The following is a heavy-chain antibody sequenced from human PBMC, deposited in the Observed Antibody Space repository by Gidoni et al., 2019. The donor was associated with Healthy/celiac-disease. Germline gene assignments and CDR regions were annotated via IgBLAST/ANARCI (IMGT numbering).Heavy chain of an antibody. V-gene: IGHV1-69*06. J-gene: IGHJ6*03. D-gene: IGHD1-26*01. Sequence: LEWMGGIIPIFGTANYAQKFQGRVTITADKSTSTAYMELSSLRSEDTAVYYCASSLSGSYYYYYMDVWGKGTTVTVSS. CDR3: ASSLSGSYYYYYMDV. CDR2: IIPIFGTA.